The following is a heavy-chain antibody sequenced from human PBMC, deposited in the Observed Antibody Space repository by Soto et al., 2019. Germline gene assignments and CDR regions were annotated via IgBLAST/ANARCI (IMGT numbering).Heavy chain of an antibody. CDR3: AHSLIPNWGSRGAFDY. Sequence: QITLKESGPTLVKPTQTLTLTCTFSGFSLSTSGVGVGWIRQPRGKALEWLALIYWDDDKRYSPSLKSRLTITKDTSKNQVVLTMTNMDPVDTATYYCAHSLIPNWGSRGAFDYWGQGTLVTVSS. D-gene: IGHD7-27*01. CDR2: IYWDDDK. V-gene: IGHV2-5*02. J-gene: IGHJ4*02. CDR1: GFSLSTSGVG.